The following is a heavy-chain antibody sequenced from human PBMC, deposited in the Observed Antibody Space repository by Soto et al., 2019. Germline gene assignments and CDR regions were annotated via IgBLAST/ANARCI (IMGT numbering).Heavy chain of an antibody. CDR3: ARARVMVRGAYYYMDV. CDR2: MNPNSGNT. Sequence: GASVKVSCTASGYTFTSYDINWVRQATGQGLEWMGWMNPNSGNTGYAQKFQGRVTMTRNTSISTAYMELSSLRSEDTAVYYCARARVMVRGAYYYMDVWGKGTTVTVSS. D-gene: IGHD3-10*01. V-gene: IGHV1-8*01. CDR1: GYTFTSYD. J-gene: IGHJ6*03.